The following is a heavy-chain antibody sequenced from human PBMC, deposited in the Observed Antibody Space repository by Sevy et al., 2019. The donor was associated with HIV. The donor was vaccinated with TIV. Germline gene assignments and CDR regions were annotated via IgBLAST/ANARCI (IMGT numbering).Heavy chain of an antibody. Sequence: GGSLRLSCAASGFNVSSNYMNWVRQAPGKGLEWVSVIYSGTNTYYADSVKGQFTISRDTSKNTLYLQMNSLRAEDTAVYYCARDRITYYYDSSGYYTSGYGMDVWGQGTTVTVSS. CDR3: ARDRITYYYDSSGYYTSGYGMDV. V-gene: IGHV3-53*01. D-gene: IGHD3-22*01. CDR1: GFNVSSNY. J-gene: IGHJ6*02. CDR2: IYSGTNT.